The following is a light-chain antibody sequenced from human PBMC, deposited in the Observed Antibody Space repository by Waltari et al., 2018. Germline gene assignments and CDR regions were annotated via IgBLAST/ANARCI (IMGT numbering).Light chain of an antibody. J-gene: IGLJ3*02. Sequence: AHWYQQKPGRSPVLDIHQNNKRPSGIPDRFSGSKSGKTATLTISGTQAMDEADYYCQAWDSGTVFGGGTKLTDL. CDR3: QAWDSGTV. CDR2: QNN. V-gene: IGLV3-1*01.